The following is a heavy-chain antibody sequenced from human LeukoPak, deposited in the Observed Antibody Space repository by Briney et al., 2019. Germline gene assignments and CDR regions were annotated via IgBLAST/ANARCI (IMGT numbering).Heavy chain of an antibody. CDR2: IYTSGST. V-gene: IGHV4-4*07. CDR3: ARGQGSGSYYNLYGMDV. Sequence: SETLSLTCTVSGGTISCYYWSWIRQPAGKGLEWIGRIYTSGSTNYNPSFKSRVTMSVDTSKNQFSLKLSSVTAADTAVYYCARGQGSGSYYNLYGMDVWGQGTTVTVSS. D-gene: IGHD3-10*01. J-gene: IGHJ6*02. CDR1: GGTISCYY.